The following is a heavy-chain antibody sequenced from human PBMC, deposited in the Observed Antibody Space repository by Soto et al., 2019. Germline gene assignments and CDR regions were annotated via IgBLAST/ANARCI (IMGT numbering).Heavy chain of an antibody. CDR3: VSQRTSVLTQAYFDY. V-gene: IGHV4-4*02. D-gene: IGHD2-8*01. Sequence: SETLSLTCAVSGGSVNTGYWWSWVRQPPGKGLEWIGEVHHSGTTNYIQSLTSRLTMSVDKSGNQVSLELTSVAASDTAVYFCVSQRTSVLTQAYFDYWGPGALVTVS. CDR1: GGSVNTGYW. CDR2: VHHSGTT. J-gene: IGHJ4*02.